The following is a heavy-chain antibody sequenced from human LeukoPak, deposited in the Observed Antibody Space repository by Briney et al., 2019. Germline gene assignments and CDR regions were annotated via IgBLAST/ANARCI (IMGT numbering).Heavy chain of an antibody. D-gene: IGHD2-21*02. CDR1: GFTFSAYG. CDR2: ITYSSGNT. V-gene: IGHV3-23*01. Sequence: GGSLRLSCAASGFTFSAYGMSWFRQAPGKGLEWVSAITYSSGNTYYADSVKGRFTISRDNSKNTLYLQMDSLRAEDTALYYCAKDGTGCGGDCYSDYWGQGTLVTVSS. J-gene: IGHJ4*02. CDR3: AKDGTGCGGDCYSDY.